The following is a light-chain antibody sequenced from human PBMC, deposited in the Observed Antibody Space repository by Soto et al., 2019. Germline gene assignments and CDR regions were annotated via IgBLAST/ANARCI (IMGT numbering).Light chain of an antibody. CDR2: DNN. Sequence: QSVLTQPPSVSAAPGQKVTISCSGSSSNIRNNYVSWYQQLPGTAPKLLIYDNNKRPSGIPDRFSGSKSGTSATLGITGLQTGDEADYYCGTWDSSLSAGGVFGGGTKLTVL. CDR1: SSNIRNNY. J-gene: IGLJ2*01. V-gene: IGLV1-51*01. CDR3: GTWDSSLSAGGV.